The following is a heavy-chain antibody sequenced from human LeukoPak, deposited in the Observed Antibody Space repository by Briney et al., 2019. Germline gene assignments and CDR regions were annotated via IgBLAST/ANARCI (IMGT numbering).Heavy chain of an antibody. CDR3: ARVERYNGDYGWFDP. CDR2: VHYTGSI. Sequence: SETLSLTCTVSGGSISSHFWSWIRQPPGKGLEWIAYVHYTGSINYNPSLKSRVTIAMDTSKNQFSLRLRSVTAADTAVYYCARVERYNGDYGWFDPWGQGTLVTVSS. D-gene: IGHD4-17*01. CDR1: GGSISSHF. J-gene: IGHJ5*02. V-gene: IGHV4-59*11.